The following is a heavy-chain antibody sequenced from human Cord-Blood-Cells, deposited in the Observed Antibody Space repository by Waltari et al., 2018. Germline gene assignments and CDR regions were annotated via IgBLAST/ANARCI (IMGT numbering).Heavy chain of an antibody. V-gene: IGHV3-23*01. CDR1: GFTFSSYA. Sequence: EVQLLESGGGLVQPGGSLRLSCAASGFTFSSYAMSWVRQAPGKGMEWVSAISGSGGSRYYADSVKGRFTISRDNSKNALYLQMNSLRAEDTAVYYCATQQNWNFDYWGQGTLVTVSS. D-gene: IGHD1-1*01. CDR2: ISGSGGSR. CDR3: ATQQNWNFDY. J-gene: IGHJ4*02.